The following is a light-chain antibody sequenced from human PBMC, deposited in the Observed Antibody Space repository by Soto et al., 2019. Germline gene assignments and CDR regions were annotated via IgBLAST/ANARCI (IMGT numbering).Light chain of an antibody. Sequence: EIVLTQSPATLSLSPGERATLSCRASQSVSSYLAWYQQKPGQAPRLLIYDASNRATCIPARFSGSGSGTDFTLTISSLEPEDFAVYYCQQRSNWTPSSTFGQGTRLEIK. V-gene: IGKV3-11*01. CDR1: QSVSSY. J-gene: IGKJ5*01. CDR2: DAS. CDR3: QQRSNWTPSST.